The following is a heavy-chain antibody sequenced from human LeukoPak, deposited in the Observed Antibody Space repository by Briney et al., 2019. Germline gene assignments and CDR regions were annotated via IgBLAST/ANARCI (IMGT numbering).Heavy chain of an antibody. CDR1: GYTFTTYG. CDR2: ISAYNGNT. CDR3: ARVTLEPVYCGADCYLN. Sequence: ASVKVSCKASGYTFTTYGFSWVRQARGQGLEWMGWISAYNGNTIYAQKLQDRVTMTTDTPTSTAYMELRSLRSDDTAVYYCARVTLEPVYCGADCYLNWGQGTLVTVSS. J-gene: IGHJ4*02. V-gene: IGHV1-18*01. D-gene: IGHD2-21*02.